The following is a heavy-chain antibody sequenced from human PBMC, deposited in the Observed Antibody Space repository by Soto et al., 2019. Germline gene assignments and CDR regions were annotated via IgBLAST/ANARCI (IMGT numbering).Heavy chain of an antibody. CDR2: INPSGGTT. V-gene: IGHV1-46*01. D-gene: IGHD2-21*01. J-gene: IGHJ1*01. CDR1: GYIFTSYY. Sequence: QVQLVQSGAEVKKPGASVKVSCKASGYIFTSYYIHWVRQAPGQGLEWMGLINPSGGTTNYAQKCQGRVTMTRDTSTNTGYMELSSLRSEDRAIYYCARALHYHDAIGHPGYPQYWGQGTLLTVSS. CDR3: ARALHYHDAIGHPGYPQY.